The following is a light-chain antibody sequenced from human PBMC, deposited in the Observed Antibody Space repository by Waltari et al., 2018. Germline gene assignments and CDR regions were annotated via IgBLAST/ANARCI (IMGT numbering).Light chain of an antibody. CDR2: DVT. J-gene: IGLJ2*01. CDR1: TNNF. Sequence: QSALTQPASVSGSPGQSITITCTGTTNNFVSWYQLHPGTPPRLIISDVTYRPSGVPSRFSGSKSGDTASLTISGVQAEDEAHYYCSSFTSLRSVIFGGGTTLTVL. V-gene: IGLV2-14*01. CDR3: SSFTSLRSVI.